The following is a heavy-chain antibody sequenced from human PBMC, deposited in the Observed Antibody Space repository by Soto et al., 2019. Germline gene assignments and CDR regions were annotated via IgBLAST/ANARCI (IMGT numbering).Heavy chain of an antibody. V-gene: IGHV1-69*13. Sequence: SVKVSCKASGGTFSSYSISWVRQAPGQGLEWMGGIIPIFGTANYAQKFQGRVTITADESTSTAYMELSSLRSEDTAVYYCASYCSGGSCYANYYYGMYVWGQGTTVTVSS. J-gene: IGHJ6*02. CDR3: ASYCSGGSCYANYYYGMYV. CDR1: GGTFSSYS. CDR2: IIPIFGTA. D-gene: IGHD2-15*01.